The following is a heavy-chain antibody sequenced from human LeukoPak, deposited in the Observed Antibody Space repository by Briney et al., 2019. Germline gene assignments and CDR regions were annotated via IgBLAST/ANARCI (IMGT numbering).Heavy chain of an antibody. CDR2: ISYDGSNK. D-gene: IGHD2-15*01. Sequence: PGGSLRLSCAASGFTFSSYAMHWVRQAPGKGLEWVAVISYDGSNKYYADSVKGRFTISRDNSKNTLYLQMNGLRAEDTAVYYCARAGYCSGGSCPIRYYYYGMDVWGQGTTVTVSS. J-gene: IGHJ6*02. CDR1: GFTFSSYA. V-gene: IGHV3-30-3*01. CDR3: ARAGYCSGGSCPIRYYYYGMDV.